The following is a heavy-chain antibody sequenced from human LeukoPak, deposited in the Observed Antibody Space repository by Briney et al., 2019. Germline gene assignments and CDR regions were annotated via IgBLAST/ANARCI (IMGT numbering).Heavy chain of an antibody. J-gene: IGHJ4*03. CDR1: GFTFSSYA. D-gene: IGHD3-10*01. CDR3: AKDREGYYGSGGLDN. CDR2: ISYDGSNK. V-gene: IGHV3-30-3*01. Sequence: GGSMRLSCAASGFTFSSYAMHWVSQAPGKGLEWVALISYDGSNKYYADSVKGRFTISRDNSKNTLYLQMNSLRAEDTAVYYCAKDREGYYGSGGLDNSGHGTLGTLSS.